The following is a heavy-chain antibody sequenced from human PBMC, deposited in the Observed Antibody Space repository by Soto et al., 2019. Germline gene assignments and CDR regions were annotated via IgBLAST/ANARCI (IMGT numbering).Heavy chain of an antibody. V-gene: IGHV1-58*01. D-gene: IGHD5-12*01. Sequence: ASVKVSCKASGFTFTSSAVQWVRQARGQRLEWIGWIVVGSGNTNYAQKFQERVTITRDMSTSTAYMELRSLRSEDTAVYYCAAKEIDGYKPFDYWGQGTLVTVSS. CDR1: GFTFTSSA. CDR2: IVVGSGNT. CDR3: AAKEIDGYKPFDY. J-gene: IGHJ4*02.